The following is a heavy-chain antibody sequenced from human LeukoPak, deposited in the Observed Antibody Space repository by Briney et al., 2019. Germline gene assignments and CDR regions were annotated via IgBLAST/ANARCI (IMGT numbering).Heavy chain of an antibody. Sequence: GGSLRLSCAASGFTFSGYCMHWVRQAPGKGLVWVSRINGDGSGTNYDDSVKGRFTISRDNAKNTLHLQMNSLRAEDTAVYYCARGGYTYGPATLGALDIWGPGTMVPVSS. D-gene: IGHD5-18*01. CDR1: GFTFSGYC. CDR3: ARGGYTYGPATLGALDI. J-gene: IGHJ3*02. CDR2: INGDGSGT. V-gene: IGHV3-74*01.